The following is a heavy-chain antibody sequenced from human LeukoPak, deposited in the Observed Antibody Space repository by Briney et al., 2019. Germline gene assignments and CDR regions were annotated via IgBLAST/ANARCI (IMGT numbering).Heavy chain of an antibody. D-gene: IGHD3-10*01. Sequence: PSETLSLTCTVSGGSISSYYWSWIRQPPGKGLEWIGYIYYSGSTSYNPSLKSRVTISVDTSKNQFSLKLSSVTSADTAVHYCASYGSGSFDYWGQGTLVTVSS. CDR1: GGSISSYY. CDR3: ASYGSGSFDY. CDR2: IYYSGST. J-gene: IGHJ4*02. V-gene: IGHV4-59*01.